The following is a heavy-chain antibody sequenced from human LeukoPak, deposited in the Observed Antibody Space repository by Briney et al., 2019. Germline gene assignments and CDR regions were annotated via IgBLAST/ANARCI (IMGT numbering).Heavy chain of an antibody. CDR3: ARGGSGWFGALEFDY. D-gene: IGHD3-10*01. V-gene: IGHV1-18*01. CDR2: ISGQHGKT. J-gene: IGHJ4*02. Sequence: ASVKVSCKASGYTFNTYGVIWVRQAPGKGFEWLGWISGQHGKTTYAQKFQDRVIMTTDTSTSTAYMGLRSLTSDDTGVYFCARGGSGWFGALEFDYWGQGTLVTVS. CDR1: GYTFNTYG.